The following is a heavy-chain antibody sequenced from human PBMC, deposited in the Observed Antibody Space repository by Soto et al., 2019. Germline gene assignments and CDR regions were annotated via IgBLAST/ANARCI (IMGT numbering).Heavy chain of an antibody. CDR2: IIPIFGTA. V-gene: IGHV1-69*12. CDR1: GGTFSSYA. Sequence: QVQLVQSGAEVKKPGSSVKVSCKASGGTFSSYAISWVRQAPGQGLEWMGGIIPIFGTANYAQKFQGRVTITADESTSTAYMELSSLRSEDTAVYYCAREGIVLVPAATYYYGMDVWGQGTTVTVSS. D-gene: IGHD2-2*01. J-gene: IGHJ6*02. CDR3: AREGIVLVPAATYYYGMDV.